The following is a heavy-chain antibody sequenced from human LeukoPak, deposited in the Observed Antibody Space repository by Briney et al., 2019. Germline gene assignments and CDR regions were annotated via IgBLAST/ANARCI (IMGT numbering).Heavy chain of an antibody. CDR1: GGTFSSYA. V-gene: IGHV1-2*02. CDR2: INPNSGGT. D-gene: IGHD3-3*01. Sequence: ASVKVSCKASGGTFSSYAISWVRQAPGQGLEWMGWINPNSGGTNYAQKFQGRVTMTGETSISTAYMELSRLKSDDMAVYYCARDLREVAIFGVTRVFDIWGQGTMVTVPS. CDR3: ARDLREVAIFGVTRVFDI. J-gene: IGHJ3*02.